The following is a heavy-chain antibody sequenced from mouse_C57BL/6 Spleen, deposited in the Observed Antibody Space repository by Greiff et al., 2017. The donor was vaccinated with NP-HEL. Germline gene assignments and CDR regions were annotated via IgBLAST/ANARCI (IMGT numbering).Heavy chain of an antibody. Sequence: VQLQQSGAELARPGASVKMSCKASGYTFTSYTMHWVKQRPGQGLEWIGYINPSGGYTNYHQKFKDNATLPADKSSSKAHMKPSSMTSEYSAVYYCARSGNAAYYFDDWGKGTTLTVSS. V-gene: IGHV1-4*01. D-gene: IGHD3-1*01. CDR1: GYTFTSYT. CDR3: ARSGNAAYYFDD. J-gene: IGHJ2*01. CDR2: INPSGGYT.